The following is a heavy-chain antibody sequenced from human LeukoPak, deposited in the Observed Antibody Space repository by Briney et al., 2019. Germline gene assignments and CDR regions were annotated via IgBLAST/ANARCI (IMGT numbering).Heavy chain of an antibody. V-gene: IGHV3-74*01. CDR3: ARDPYYYDSSGFFDY. Sequence: VGSLRLSCAAPGFTFSSYWTHWVRQAPGKGLLWVSRINSEGGITNYVESVYGRFTISRDNAKNTLYLQMNSLRAEDTAVYYCARDPYYYDSSGFFDYWGQGTLVTVSS. CDR1: GFTFSSYW. D-gene: IGHD3-22*01. J-gene: IGHJ4*02. CDR2: INSEGGIT.